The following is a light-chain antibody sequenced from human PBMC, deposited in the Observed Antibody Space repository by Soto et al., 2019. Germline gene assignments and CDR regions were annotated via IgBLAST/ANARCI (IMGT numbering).Light chain of an antibody. CDR1: SSDVGGYDY. CDR2: EVT. J-gene: IGLJ1*01. Sequence: QSVLTXPASVSGSPGQSIAISCTGTSSDVGGYDYVSWYQQQPDKAPKLMIYEVTKRPSGVSNRFSGSKSGNTASLTISGLQAEDEADYYCSSHTSGSTRVFGTGTKVTVL. CDR3: SSHTSGSTRV. V-gene: IGLV2-14*01.